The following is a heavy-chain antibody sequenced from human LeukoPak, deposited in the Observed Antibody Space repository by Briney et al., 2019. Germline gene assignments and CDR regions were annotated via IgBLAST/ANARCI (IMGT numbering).Heavy chain of an antibody. V-gene: IGHV4-59*05. J-gene: IGHJ4*02. CDR2: IYYSGNT. D-gene: IGHD3/OR15-3a*01. CDR3: ARQTGSGLFILP. Sequence: SETLSLTCTVSGGSLSSYYWNWIRQPAGKGLEWIGSIYYSGNTYYNASLKSQVSISIDTSKNQFSLRLTSVTAADTAVYYCARQTGSGLFILPGGQGTLVTVSS. CDR1: GGSLSSYY.